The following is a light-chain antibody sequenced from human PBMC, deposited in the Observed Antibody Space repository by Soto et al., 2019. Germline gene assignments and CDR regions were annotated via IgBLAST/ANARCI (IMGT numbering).Light chain of an antibody. CDR1: QNVSRNF. V-gene: IGKV3-20*01. CDR3: QQFGSSSYT. CDR2: GAS. Sequence: EIVLTQSPGTLSLSPGERATLSCGASQNVSRNFLAWYQQKPGQAPRLLIYGASNRATGIPDRSSGSGSGTDFTLTISRLEPEDFAVYYCQQFGSSSYTFGQGTKLDIK. J-gene: IGKJ2*01.